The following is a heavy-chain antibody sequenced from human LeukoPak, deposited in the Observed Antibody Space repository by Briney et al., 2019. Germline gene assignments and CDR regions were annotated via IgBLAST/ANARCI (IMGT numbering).Heavy chain of an antibody. Sequence: GGSLRLSCAASGFTFSSYAMSWVRQAPGKGLEWVSSISGSGGRTHYADSVRGRFTISRDNSKNTLYLQMGSLRTGDMAVFYCARGSHRRYSSSWYSLWGQGTLVTVSS. D-gene: IGHD6-13*01. J-gene: IGHJ4*02. CDR3: ARGSHRRYSSSWYSL. CDR2: ISGSGGRT. V-gene: IGHV3-23*01. CDR1: GFTFSSYA.